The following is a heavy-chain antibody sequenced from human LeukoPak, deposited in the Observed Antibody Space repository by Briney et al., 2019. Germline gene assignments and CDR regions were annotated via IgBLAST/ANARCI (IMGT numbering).Heavy chain of an antibody. CDR1: GGTFSSYA. D-gene: IGHD3-9*01. V-gene: IGHV1-69*13. Sequence: GASVKVSCKASGGTFSSYAISWVRQAPGQGLEWMGGIIPIFGTANYAQKFQGRVTITADESTSTAYMELSSLRSEDTAVYYCAREGVFRYFDWSQDIYYYYYMDVWGKGTTVTISS. J-gene: IGHJ6*03. CDR3: AREGVFRYFDWSQDIYYYYYMDV. CDR2: IIPIFGTA.